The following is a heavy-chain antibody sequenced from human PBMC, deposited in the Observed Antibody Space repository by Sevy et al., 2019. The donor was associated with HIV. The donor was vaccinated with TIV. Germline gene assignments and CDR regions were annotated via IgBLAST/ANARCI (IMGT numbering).Heavy chain of an antibody. V-gene: IGHV3-9*01. D-gene: IGHD6-13*01. J-gene: IGHJ3*02. CDR1: GFTFDDYA. CDR2: ISWNSGSI. CDR3: AKEHSSSWSDAFDI. Sequence: SLRLSCAASGFTFDDYAMHWVRQAPGKGLEWVSGISWNSGSIGDADSVKGRFTISRDNAKNSLYLQMNSLRAEDTALYHCAKEHSSSWSDAFDIWGQGTIVTVSS.